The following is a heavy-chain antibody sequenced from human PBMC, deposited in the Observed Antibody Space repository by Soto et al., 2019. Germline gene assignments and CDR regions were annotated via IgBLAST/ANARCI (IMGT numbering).Heavy chain of an antibody. CDR3: AKEGLYCTTTTCYGSGYFQD. CDR2: FDPEDGET. V-gene: IGHV1-24*01. Sequence: ASVKVSCKVSGYTLTELSMHWVRQAPGKGLEWMGGFDPEDGETIYAQKFQGRVTMTEDTSTDTAYMELSSLRAEDTAVYYCAKEGLYCTTTTCYGSGYFQDWGQGTLVTVSS. J-gene: IGHJ1*01. CDR1: GYTLTELS. D-gene: IGHD2-2*01.